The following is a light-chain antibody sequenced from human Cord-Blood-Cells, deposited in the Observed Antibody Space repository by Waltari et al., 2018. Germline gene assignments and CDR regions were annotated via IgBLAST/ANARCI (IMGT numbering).Light chain of an antibody. V-gene: IGKV3-20*01. CDR1: QSVSSSY. CDR3: QQYGSSPPYS. CDR2: GAS. J-gene: IGKJ2*03. Sequence: EIVLTQSPGTLSLSPGERATLSCRARQSVSSSYLAWYQQKPGQAPRLLLYGASSGATGIPDRFSGSGSGTDVTRTISRLEPEDFAVYYCQQYGSSPPYSFGQGTKLEIK.